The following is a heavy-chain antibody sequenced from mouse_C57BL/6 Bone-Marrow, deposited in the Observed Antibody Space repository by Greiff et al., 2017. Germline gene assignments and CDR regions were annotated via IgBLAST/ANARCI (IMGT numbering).Heavy chain of an antibody. V-gene: IGHV5-15*01. D-gene: IGHD2-2*01. CDR2: ISNLAYSS. CDR3: ARRGYGPYYAMDY. J-gene: IGHJ4*01. Sequence: EVKLMESGGGLVQPGGSLKLSCAASGFTFSDYGMAWVRQAPRKGPEWVAFISNLAYSSYYADTVTGRFTISRENAKNTLYLEMSSLRSEDTAMYYCARRGYGPYYAMDYWGQGTSVTVSS. CDR1: GFTFSDYG.